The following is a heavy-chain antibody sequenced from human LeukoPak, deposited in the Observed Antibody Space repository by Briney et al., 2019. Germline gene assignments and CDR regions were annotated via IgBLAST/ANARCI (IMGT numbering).Heavy chain of an antibody. V-gene: IGHV4-34*01. Sequence: SETLSLTCAVYGGSFSGYYWSWIRQPPGKGLEWFGEINHSGSTNYNPSLKSRVTISVDTSKNQFSLKLSSVTAADTAVYYCARVRITIFGVVYFDYWGQGTLVTVSS. CDR2: INHSGST. D-gene: IGHD3-3*01. J-gene: IGHJ4*02. CDR1: GGSFSGYY. CDR3: ARVRITIFGVVYFDY.